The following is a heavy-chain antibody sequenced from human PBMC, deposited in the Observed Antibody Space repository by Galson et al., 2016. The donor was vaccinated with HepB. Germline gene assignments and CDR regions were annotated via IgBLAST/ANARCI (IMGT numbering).Heavy chain of an antibody. CDR3: AKPGGYNLGPFDF. CDR2: IAASGGGP. J-gene: IGHJ4*02. D-gene: IGHD2-8*02. V-gene: IGHV3-23*01. Sequence: LEWVSVIAASGGGPSYAGSVKGRFTISRDNSKNTLYLQMNNLRAEDSAVYFCAKPGGYNLGPFDFWGQGTLVTVSS.